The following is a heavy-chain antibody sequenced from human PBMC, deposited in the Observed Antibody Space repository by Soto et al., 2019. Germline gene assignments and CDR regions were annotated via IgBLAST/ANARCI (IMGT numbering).Heavy chain of an antibody. D-gene: IGHD5-12*01. CDR2: TDYRSKWHN. Sequence: QVQLQQSGPGLVKPSQTLSLICAISGDSVSSACATWSWIRQSPSGRLELLGRTDYRSKWHNDSTVSVKSRIAIIPDPSKTHMSPQLTSLTLQATAVYFCARDGSGYQWYFDVWGRGSLGTVSS. V-gene: IGHV6-1*01. CDR1: GDSVSSACAT. J-gene: IGHJ2*01. CDR3: ARDGSGYQWYFDV.